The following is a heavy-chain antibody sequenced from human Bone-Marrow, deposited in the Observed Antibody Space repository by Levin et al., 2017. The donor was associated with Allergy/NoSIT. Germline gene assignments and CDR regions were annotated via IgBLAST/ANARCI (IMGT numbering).Heavy chain of an antibody. J-gene: IGHJ1*01. CDR1: GLTFTNAW. Sequence: GGSLRLSCGASGLTFTNAWMSWVRQAPGKGLEWVGRIESKSDGGATEYAAPVKGRFRVSRDDSKSTVFLQMNSLTTEDTAVYYCATSGWSAEYFNHWGQGTLVSVSS. V-gene: IGHV3-15*04. D-gene: IGHD6-19*01. CDR3: ATSGWSAEYFNH. CDR2: IESKSDGGAT.